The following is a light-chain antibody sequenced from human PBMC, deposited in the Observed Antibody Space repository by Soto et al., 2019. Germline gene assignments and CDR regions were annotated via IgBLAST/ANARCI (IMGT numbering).Light chain of an antibody. CDR3: GTWDSSLTIGVI. Sequence: QSALTQPASVSGSFGQSIIISCTGTSSDVGSYNLVSWFQQLPGKVPKLMIYEGTKRPSGVSDRFSASKSGTLATLDITGLQTGDEADYYCGTWDSSLTIGVIFGGGTKLTVL. CDR2: EGT. CDR1: SSDVGSYNL. J-gene: IGLJ2*01. V-gene: IGLV2-14*02.